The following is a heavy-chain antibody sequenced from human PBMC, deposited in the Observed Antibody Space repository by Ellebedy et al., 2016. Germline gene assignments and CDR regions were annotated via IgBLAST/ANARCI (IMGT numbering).Heavy chain of an antibody. V-gene: IGHV4-59*02. J-gene: IGHJ3*01. CDR3: AKWNGGWYAFEV. Sequence: SETLSLTCNVSGVSVSSDYWNWIRRPPGKGLEWIGFVFHTGATLLNPSLKSRVTMSVDTSKSQFSLRLTSVTAADTAVYYCAKWNGGWYAFEVWGQGTMVTVSS. CDR1: GVSVSSDY. CDR2: VFHTGAT. D-gene: IGHD6-19*01.